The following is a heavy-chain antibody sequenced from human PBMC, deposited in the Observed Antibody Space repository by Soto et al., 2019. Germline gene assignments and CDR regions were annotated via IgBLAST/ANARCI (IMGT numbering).Heavy chain of an antibody. J-gene: IGHJ4*02. CDR3: ARDGIPTYYYDSSGYYPEY. CDR2: IWYDGSNK. V-gene: IGHV3-33*01. Sequence: QVQLVESGGGVVQPGRSLRLSCAASGFTFSSYGMHWVRQAPGKGLEWVAVIWYDGSNKYYADSVKGRFTISRDNSKNTLYLQRNSLRAEDTAVYYCARDGIPTYYYDSSGYYPEYWGQGTLVTVSS. D-gene: IGHD3-22*01. CDR1: GFTFSSYG.